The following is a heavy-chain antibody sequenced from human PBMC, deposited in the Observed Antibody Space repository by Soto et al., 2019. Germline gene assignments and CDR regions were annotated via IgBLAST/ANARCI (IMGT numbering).Heavy chain of an antibody. CDR1: GFRFSDYS. CDR3: ARDYNDFWSGXFDY. Sequence: PGGSLRLSCAASGFRFSDYSMSWVRQAPGRGLEWVSYISSSSFTIHYADSVEGRFAISRDNAKNSLYLQMNSLRVEDTAVYYCARDYNDFWSGXFDYWGQGALVTVSS. V-gene: IGHV3-48*01. D-gene: IGHD3-3*01. CDR2: ISSSSFTI. J-gene: IGHJ4*02.